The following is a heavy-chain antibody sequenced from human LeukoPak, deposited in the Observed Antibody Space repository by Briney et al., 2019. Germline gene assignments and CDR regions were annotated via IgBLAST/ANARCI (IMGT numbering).Heavy chain of an antibody. CDR3: AREIDGDYDSDAFDF. V-gene: IGHV1-8*01. CDR2: MNPNIDNP. J-gene: IGHJ3*01. CDR1: GYTFTSYD. Sequence: SVEVSCKASGYTFTSYDINWVRQATGQGLEWMGGMNPNIDNPGYAQKFQGRLTMTRNTSISTAYMELSNLRSEDTAVYYCAREIDGDYDSDAFDFWGQGTMVTVSS. D-gene: IGHD4-17*01.